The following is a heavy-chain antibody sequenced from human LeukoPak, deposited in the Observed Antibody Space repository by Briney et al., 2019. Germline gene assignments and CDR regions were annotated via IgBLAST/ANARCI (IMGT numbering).Heavy chain of an antibody. CDR3: ARHVSGVGWFGELSAWFDP. Sequence: PSETLSLTCAVYGGSFSGYYWSWIRQPPGKGLEWIGEINHSGSTNYNPSLKSRVTISVDTSKNQFSLKLSSVTAADTAVHYCARHVSGVGWFGELSAWFDPWGQGTLVTVSS. V-gene: IGHV4-34*01. J-gene: IGHJ5*02. CDR1: GGSFSGYY. D-gene: IGHD3-10*01. CDR2: INHSGST.